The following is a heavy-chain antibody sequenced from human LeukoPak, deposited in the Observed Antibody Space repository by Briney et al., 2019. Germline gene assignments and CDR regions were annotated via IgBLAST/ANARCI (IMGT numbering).Heavy chain of an antibody. J-gene: IGHJ4*02. CDR2: IIPIFGTA. CDR1: GGTFSSYA. V-gene: IGHV1-69*01. Sequence: SVKVSCKASGGTFSSYAISWVRQAPGQGLEWMGGIIPIFGTANYAQKFQGRVTITADESTSTAYMKLSSLRSEDTAVYYCARATYYYGSGSFPPIDYWGQGTLVTVSS. D-gene: IGHD3-10*01. CDR3: ARATYYYGSGSFPPIDY.